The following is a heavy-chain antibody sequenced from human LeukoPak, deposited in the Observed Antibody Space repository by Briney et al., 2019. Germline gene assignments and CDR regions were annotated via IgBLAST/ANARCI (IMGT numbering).Heavy chain of an antibody. CDR2: ISACNGNT. CDR3: ARLVVVAATDPSYYFHY. J-gene: IGHJ4*02. Sequence: GASVTDTFKASGYTFTRYGISWVRQAPGQGLEWMGWISACNGNTKYAQKLRVRVTMITDPSTSTAYMDLRRLRSDDTAVYYCARLVVVAATDPSYYFHYWGQGPVDTVSS. CDR1: GYTFTRYG. D-gene: IGHD2-15*01. V-gene: IGHV1-18*01.